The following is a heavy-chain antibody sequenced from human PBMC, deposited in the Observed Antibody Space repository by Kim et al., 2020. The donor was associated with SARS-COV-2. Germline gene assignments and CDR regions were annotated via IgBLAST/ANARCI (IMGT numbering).Heavy chain of an antibody. J-gene: IGHJ4*02. CDR2: ISYNGGNK. D-gene: IGHD3-10*01. V-gene: IGHV3-30*04. CDR1: GFTFSSYA. Sequence: GGSLRLSCAASGFTFSSYAMHWVRQAPGKGLEWVSVISYNGGNKYYADSVKGRFTISRDNSKNTLYLQMNSLRAEDTAVYYCASATHLGGLGCYYIPLWYRGQRTLGTVSS. CDR3: ASATHLGGLGCYYIPLWY.